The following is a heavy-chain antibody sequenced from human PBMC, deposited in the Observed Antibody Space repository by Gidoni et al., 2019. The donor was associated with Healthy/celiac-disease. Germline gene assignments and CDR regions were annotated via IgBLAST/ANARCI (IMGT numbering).Heavy chain of an antibody. CDR1: GFTFSSYG. CDR2: ISYDGSNK. CDR3: AKDPNLQVWWLPPGSSWFDP. J-gene: IGHJ5*02. Sequence: QVQLVESGGGVVQPGRSLRLSCAASGFTFSSYGMHWVRQAPGKGLEWVAVISYDGSNKYYADSVKGRFTISRDNSKNTLYLQMNSLRAEDTAVYYCAKDPNLQVWWLPPGSSWFDPWGQGTLVTVSS. V-gene: IGHV3-30*18. D-gene: IGHD2-15*01.